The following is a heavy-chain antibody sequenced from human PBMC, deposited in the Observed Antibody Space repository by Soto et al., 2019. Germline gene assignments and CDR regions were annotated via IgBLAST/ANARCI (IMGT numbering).Heavy chain of an antibody. CDR2: IYHSGST. J-gene: IGHJ4*02. CDR1: GGSISSGGYS. D-gene: IGHD4-17*01. CDR3: ARGGKTVTTFDY. Sequence: QLQLQESGSGLVKPSQTLSLTCAVSGGSISSGGYSWSWIRQPPGKGLEWIGYIYHSGSTYYNPYLKCRVTISVDRAKIQFSLKPSSVTAADRAVYYCARGGKTVTTFDYWGQGTLVTVSS. V-gene: IGHV4-30-2*01.